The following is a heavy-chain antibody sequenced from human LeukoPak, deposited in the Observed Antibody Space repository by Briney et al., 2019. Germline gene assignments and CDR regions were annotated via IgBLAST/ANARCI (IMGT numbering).Heavy chain of an antibody. V-gene: IGHV3-74*01. CDR3: AKDRPGAILWFDF. CDR2: INSDGSST. D-gene: IGHD2-2*01. Sequence: LGGSLRLSCAASGFTFSSYWMHWVRQTPGKGLVWVSRINSDGSSTSYADSVKGRFTISRDNSENTLYLQINSLRAEDTAVYHCAKDRPGAILWFDFWGQGTLVTVSS. CDR1: GFTFSSYW. J-gene: IGHJ4*02.